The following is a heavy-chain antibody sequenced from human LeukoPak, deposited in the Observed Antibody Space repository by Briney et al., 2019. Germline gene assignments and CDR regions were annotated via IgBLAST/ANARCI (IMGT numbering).Heavy chain of an antibody. V-gene: IGHV3-74*01. J-gene: IGHJ3*02. CDR1: GFTFSSYW. Sequence: PGGSLRLSCAASGFTFSSYWMHWVRQAPGKGLVWVSRINSDGSSTSYADSVKGRFTISRDNAKNTLYLQMNSLRAEDTAVYYCASAFDWFDAFDIWGQGTMVTVSP. D-gene: IGHD3-9*01. CDR2: INSDGSST. CDR3: ASAFDWFDAFDI.